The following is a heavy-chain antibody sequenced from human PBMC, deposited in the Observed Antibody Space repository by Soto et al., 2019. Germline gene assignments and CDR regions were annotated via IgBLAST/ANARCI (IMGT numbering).Heavy chain of an antibody. J-gene: IGHJ3*02. D-gene: IGHD2-15*01. V-gene: IGHV4-61*01. CDR3: ARAGCSGGSCYLSLAFDI. CDR1: GGSVSSGSYY. CDR2: IYYSGST. Sequence: QVQLQESGPGLVKPSETLSLTCTVSGGSVSSGSYYWSWIRQPPGKGLEWIGDIYYSGSTNYNPSLNSRVAISVDTSKNHFSLKLSSGTAADTAVYYCARAGCSGGSCYLSLAFDIWGQGTMVTVSS.